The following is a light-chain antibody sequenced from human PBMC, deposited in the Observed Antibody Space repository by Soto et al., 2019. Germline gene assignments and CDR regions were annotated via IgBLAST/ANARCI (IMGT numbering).Light chain of an antibody. J-gene: IGKJ1*01. Sequence: DIQMTQSPPAMSASVGDGVTITCRASQDIRNGLAWFQQKPGQVPKRLIYAASSLQSGVPSRFSAYGSGTEFTLTISSLQPEDFATYYCLQHNESPLTFGQGTKVEF. V-gene: IGKV1-17*03. CDR3: LQHNESPLT. CDR2: AAS. CDR1: QDIRNG.